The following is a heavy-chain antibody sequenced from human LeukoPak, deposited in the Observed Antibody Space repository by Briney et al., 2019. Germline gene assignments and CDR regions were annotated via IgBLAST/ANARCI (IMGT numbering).Heavy chain of an antibody. D-gene: IGHD3-3*01. V-gene: IGHV1-58*02. CDR3: ARATAGPFWSGYSTGPFDY. J-gene: IGHJ4*02. Sequence: GSSVKVSCKASGFTFTSSAMQWVRQARGQRLEWIGWIVVGSGNTNYPQKFRERVTTTRDMSTSTAYMELSSLRSEDTAVYYCARATAGPFWSGYSTGPFDYWGQGTLVTVSS. CDR1: GFTFTSSA. CDR2: IVVGSGNT.